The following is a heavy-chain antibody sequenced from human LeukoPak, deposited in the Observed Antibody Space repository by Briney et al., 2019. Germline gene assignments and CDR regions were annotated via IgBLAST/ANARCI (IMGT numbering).Heavy chain of an antibody. D-gene: IGHD3-22*01. J-gene: IGHJ4*02. CDR3: AKDYQYYYDSSGYYIDD. Sequence: GGSLRLSCAASGFTFSSYAMSWVRQAPGKGLEWVSAISGSGGSTYYADSVKGRFTISRDNSKNTLYLQMNSLRAEDTAVYYCAKDYQYYYDSSGYYIDDGGQGTLVTVSS. CDR1: GFTFSSYA. CDR2: ISGSGGST. V-gene: IGHV3-23*01.